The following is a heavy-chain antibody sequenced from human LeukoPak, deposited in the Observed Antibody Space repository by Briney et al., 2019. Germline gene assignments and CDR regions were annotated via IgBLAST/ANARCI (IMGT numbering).Heavy chain of an antibody. J-gene: IGHJ6*02. CDR2: ISAYNGNT. CDR1: GYTFTSYG. CDR3: ARMWANYYYGMDL. D-gene: IGHD1-26*01. Sequence: ASVKFSCKASGYTFTSYGISWVRQAPGQGLEWMGWISAYNGNTNYAQKLQGRVTMTTDTSTSTAYMELRSLRSDDTAVYFCARMWANYYYGMDLWGQGTTVTVSS. V-gene: IGHV1-18*01.